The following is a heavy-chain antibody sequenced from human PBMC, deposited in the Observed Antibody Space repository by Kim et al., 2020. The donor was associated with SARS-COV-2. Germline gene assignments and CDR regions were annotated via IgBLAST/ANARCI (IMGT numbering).Heavy chain of an antibody. CDR1: GFTFSSYG. J-gene: IGHJ6*02. Sequence: GGSLRLSCAASGFTFSSYGMHWVRQAPGKGLEWVAVISYDGSNKYYADSVKGRFTISRDNSKNTLYLQMNSLRAEDTAVYYCAKEQFYFSGEGGMDVWGQGTTVTVSS. CDR2: ISYDGSNK. CDR3: AKEQFYFSGEGGMDV. V-gene: IGHV3-30*18. D-gene: IGHD3-10*01.